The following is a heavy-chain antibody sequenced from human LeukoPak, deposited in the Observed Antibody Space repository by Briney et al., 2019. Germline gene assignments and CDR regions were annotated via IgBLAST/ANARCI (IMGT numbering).Heavy chain of an antibody. CDR3: ARRFCSSVSCYDDDAFDV. D-gene: IGHD2-2*01. CDR2: ISGYNGKI. CDR1: GHTFVSYG. V-gene: IGHV1-18*01. J-gene: IGHJ3*01. Sequence: ASVRVSCKASGHTFVSYGISWVRQAPGQGLEWMGWISGYNGKINYAQKFQGRVTMTTDTSTSTAYLELRSLTSEDTAVYYCARRFCSSVSCYDDDAFDVWGQGTLVTVSS.